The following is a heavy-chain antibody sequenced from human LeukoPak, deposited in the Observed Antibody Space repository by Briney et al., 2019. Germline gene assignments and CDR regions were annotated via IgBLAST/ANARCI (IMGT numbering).Heavy chain of an antibody. CDR1: GFTFSSYE. CDR2: ISSSTPTI. CDR3: ARWSLHLGSGRSRSSFDY. Sequence: GGSLRLSCAASGFTFSSYEMNWVRQAPGKGLEWVSYISSSTPTIYYANSVKGRFTISRDNPKNSLYLQMNSLRAEDTAFYYCARWSLHLGSGRSRSSFDYWGPGALVTVSS. J-gene: IGHJ4*02. D-gene: IGHD3-10*01. V-gene: IGHV3-48*03.